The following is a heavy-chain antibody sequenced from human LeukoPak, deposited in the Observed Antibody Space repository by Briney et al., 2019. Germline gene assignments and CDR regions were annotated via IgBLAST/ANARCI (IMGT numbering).Heavy chain of an antibody. CDR2: IIPVYGTP. Sequence: SVKVSCKASGYTFTGYYMHWVRQAPGQGLEWMGGIIPVYGTPSYAQKFQGRVTISRDESTSTAYMELSSLRSEDTAVYYCARGVDFSYGYYYYYMDVWGKGTTVTVSS. CDR1: GYTFTGYY. D-gene: IGHD5-18*01. V-gene: IGHV1-69*05. J-gene: IGHJ6*03. CDR3: ARGVDFSYGYYYYYMDV.